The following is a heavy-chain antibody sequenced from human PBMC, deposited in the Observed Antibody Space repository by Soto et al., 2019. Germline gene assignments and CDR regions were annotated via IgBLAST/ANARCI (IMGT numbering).Heavy chain of an antibody. V-gene: IGHV4-59*08. CDR2: IYYSGST. D-gene: IGHD1-26*01. J-gene: IGHJ4*02. CDR1: GGSISSYY. CDR3: ARVGREYYFDY. Sequence: PSETLSLTCTVSGGSISSYYWSWIRQPPGKGLEWIGYIYYSGSTNYNPSLKSRVTISVDTSKNQFSLKLSSVTAADTAVYYCARVGREYYFDYWGQGTLVTVSS.